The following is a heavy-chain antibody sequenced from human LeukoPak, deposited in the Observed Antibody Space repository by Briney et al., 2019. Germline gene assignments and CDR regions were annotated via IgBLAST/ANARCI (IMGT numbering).Heavy chain of an antibody. J-gene: IGHJ4*02. Sequence: GASVKVSCKASGYTFTGYYMHWVRQAPGQGLEWMGWINPNSGGTNYAQKFQGRVTMTRDTSISTAYMELSRLRSDDTAVYYCARDSSWSGYFFDYWGQGTLVTVSS. CDR1: GYTFTGYY. CDR3: ARDSSWSGYFFDY. CDR2: INPNSGGT. V-gene: IGHV1-2*02. D-gene: IGHD3-3*01.